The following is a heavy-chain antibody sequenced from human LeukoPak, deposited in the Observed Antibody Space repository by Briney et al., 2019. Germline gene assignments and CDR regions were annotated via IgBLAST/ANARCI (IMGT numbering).Heavy chain of an antibody. Sequence: PGGSLRLSCAASGFTVSSNYMSWVRQAPGRGLEWVSVIYSGGSTYYADSVKGRFTISRDNSKNTLYLQMNSLRAEDTAVYYCARRPPPFGSGWYGWGQGTLVTVSS. CDR2: IYSGGST. CDR1: GFTVSSNY. J-gene: IGHJ4*02. V-gene: IGHV3-53*01. D-gene: IGHD6-19*01. CDR3: ARRPPPFGSGWYG.